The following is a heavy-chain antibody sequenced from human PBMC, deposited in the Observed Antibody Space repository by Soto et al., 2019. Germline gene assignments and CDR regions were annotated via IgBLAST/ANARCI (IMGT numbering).Heavy chain of an antibody. Sequence: QVQLVQSGAEVKKPGSSAKVSCKASGGTFSSYAISWVRQAPRQGLEWMGGIIPISDTTTYAQKCQGRVTITADESTSTAYMELSSLRSEDTAVYYCARSQGSSTSLDIYYYYYYGMDVWGQGTTVTVSS. CDR2: IIPISDTT. CDR3: ARSQGSSTSLDIYYYYYYGMDV. D-gene: IGHD2-2*01. J-gene: IGHJ6*02. V-gene: IGHV1-69*01. CDR1: GGTFSSYA.